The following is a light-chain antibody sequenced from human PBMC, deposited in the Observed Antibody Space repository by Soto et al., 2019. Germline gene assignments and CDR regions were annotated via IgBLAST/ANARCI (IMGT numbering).Light chain of an antibody. V-gene: IGLV3-21*02. CDR3: QLWNTISDGYV. J-gene: IGLJ1*01. CDR1: RVGTES. Sequence: ELTQPPSVSVAPGQTARITCGGGRVGTESVHWYQRKPGQAPVLVVYDDSNRPSGIPERFSGSNSANTATLTITRVAAGDEADYYCQLWNTISDGYVFGTGTKVTVL. CDR2: DDS.